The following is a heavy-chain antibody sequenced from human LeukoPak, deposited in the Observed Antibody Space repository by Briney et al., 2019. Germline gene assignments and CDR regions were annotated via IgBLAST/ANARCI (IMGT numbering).Heavy chain of an antibody. CDR3: ARDATWNDGRGLDD. J-gene: IGHJ4*02. CDR1: GFTVSTNY. CDR2: IYSSGNT. V-gene: IGHV3-53*01. D-gene: IGHD1-1*01. Sequence: GGSLRLSCAASGFTVSTNYMTWVRQAPGKGLEWVSIIYSSGNTYYTDSVKGRFTISRDNSKSTLYLQMNSLRVEDTAVYYCARDATWNDGRGLDDWGQGTLVTVSS.